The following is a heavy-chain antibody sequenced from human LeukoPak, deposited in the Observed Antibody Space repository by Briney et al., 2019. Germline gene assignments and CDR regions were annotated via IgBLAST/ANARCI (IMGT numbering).Heavy chain of an antibody. J-gene: IGHJ4*02. CDR2: ISDSGGST. Sequence: PGGSLRLSRAASGFTFRSYAMSWVGQAPGKGLEWVSAISDSGGSTYYADSVKGRFTISRDISKNTLYLQMNSLRAEDTAVYYCARYTYYYDSGSYYYLYYFDYWGQGTLVTVSS. V-gene: IGHV3-23*01. CDR3: ARYTYYYDSGSYYYLYYFDY. CDR1: GFTFRSYA. D-gene: IGHD3-22*01.